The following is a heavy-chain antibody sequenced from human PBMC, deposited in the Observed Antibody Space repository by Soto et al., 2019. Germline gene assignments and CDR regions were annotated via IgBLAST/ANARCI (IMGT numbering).Heavy chain of an antibody. CDR3: ARGSSNWAYYFDF. CDR1: GFTFSSYS. J-gene: IGHJ4*02. D-gene: IGHD6-13*01. Sequence: EVHLVESGGGLVQPGGSLRLSCAASGFTFSSYSLNWVRQAPGRGLEWVSYITSSGTTVYYADSGRGRFTISRANAKNSLYVQMNCLRDDDTAVYYCARGSSNWAYYFDFWGQGTLVTVSS. V-gene: IGHV3-48*02. CDR2: ITSSGTTV.